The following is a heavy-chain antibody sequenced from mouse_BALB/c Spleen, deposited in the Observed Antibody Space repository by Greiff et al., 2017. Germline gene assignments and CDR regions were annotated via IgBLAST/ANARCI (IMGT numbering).Heavy chain of an antibody. CDR3: ARERGYDRVMDY. Sequence: EVQLVESGGGLVKPGGSLKLSCAASGFTFSSYAMSWVRQSPEKRLEWVAEISSGGSYTYYPDTVTGRFTISRDNAKNTLYLEMSSLRSEDTAMYYCARERGYDRVMDYWGQGTSVTVSS. D-gene: IGHD2-14*01. V-gene: IGHV5-9-4*01. J-gene: IGHJ4*01. CDR2: ISSGGSYT. CDR1: GFTFSSYA.